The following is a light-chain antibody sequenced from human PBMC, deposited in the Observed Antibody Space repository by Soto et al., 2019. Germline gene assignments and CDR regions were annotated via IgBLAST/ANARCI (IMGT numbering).Light chain of an antibody. CDR1: QSISN. CDR3: QQYDNWPVT. V-gene: IGKV3-15*01. J-gene: IGKJ4*01. CDR2: GSS. Sequence: EIGLTQSASALSGSPGERVTFSCRASQSISNLAWYQHKTGQTPRLLIYGSSTGATGIPARFSGGGYGTEFNLTINGLQSEDLAIYYCQQYDNWPVTFGGGTKVDIK.